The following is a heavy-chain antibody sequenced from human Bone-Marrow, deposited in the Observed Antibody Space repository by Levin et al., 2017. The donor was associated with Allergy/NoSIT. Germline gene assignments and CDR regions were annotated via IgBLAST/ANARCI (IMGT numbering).Heavy chain of an antibody. Sequence: GGSLRLSCKASGYNFITHYMHWVRQAPGQGLEWMGIISPSGSTVSYAQKFQGRVRMTSDTSTGTVYMELNSLKREDTAVYYCARDPTITLVRGIYYGMDVWGQGTRVTVS. J-gene: IGHJ6*02. CDR2: ISPSGSTV. D-gene: IGHD3-10*01. V-gene: IGHV1-46*01. CDR1: GYNFITHY. CDR3: ARDPTITLVRGIYYGMDV.